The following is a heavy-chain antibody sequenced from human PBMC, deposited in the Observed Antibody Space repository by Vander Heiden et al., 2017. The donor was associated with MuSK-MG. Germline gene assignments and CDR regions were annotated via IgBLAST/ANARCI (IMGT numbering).Heavy chain of an antibody. V-gene: IGHV4-39*01. CDR3: ARRPLQDIVVGGPVDI. CDR2: IYYSGST. J-gene: IGHJ3*02. Sequence: QLQLQESGPGLVKPSETLSLTCTVSGGSISSSSYYWGWIRQPPGKGLEWIGSIYYSGSTYYNPSLKSRVTISVDTSKNQFSLKLSSVTAADTAVYYCARRPLQDIVVGGPVDIWGQGTMVTVSS. CDR1: GGSISSSSYY. D-gene: IGHD2-15*01.